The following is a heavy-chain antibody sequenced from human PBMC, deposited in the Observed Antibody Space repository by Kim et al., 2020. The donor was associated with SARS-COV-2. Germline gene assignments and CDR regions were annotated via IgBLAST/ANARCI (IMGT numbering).Heavy chain of an antibody. CDR2: ISGSNSYT. CDR3: AKGSGSYNYGMDV. Sequence: GGPLRLSCAASGFTFSSYAMSWVRQAPGKGLEWVSAISGSNSYTYYADSVKGRFTISRDNSKNTLYVQMNSLRAEDTAVYCCAKGSGSYNYGMDVWGQGT. D-gene: IGHD1-26*01. J-gene: IGHJ6*02. CDR1: GFTFSSYA. V-gene: IGHV3-23*01.